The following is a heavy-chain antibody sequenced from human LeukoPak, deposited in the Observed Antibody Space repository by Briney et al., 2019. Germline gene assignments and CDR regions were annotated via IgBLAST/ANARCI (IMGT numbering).Heavy chain of an antibody. CDR3: AKDPTYYYDSSGYYFLDY. V-gene: IGHV3-23*01. CDR2: ISGSGGST. J-gene: IGHJ4*02. CDR1: GFTFSSYA. Sequence: GGSLRLSCAASGFTFSSYAMSWVRQAPGKGLEWVSAISGSGGSTYYADSVKGRFTISRDSSKNTLYLQMNSLRAEDTAVYYCAKDPTYYYDSSGYYFLDYWGQGTLVTVFS. D-gene: IGHD3-22*01.